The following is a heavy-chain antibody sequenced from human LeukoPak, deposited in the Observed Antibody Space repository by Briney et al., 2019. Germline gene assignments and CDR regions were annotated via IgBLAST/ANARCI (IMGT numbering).Heavy chain of an antibody. CDR1: GFTFNTYS. V-gene: IGHV3-21*06. CDR2: IDSSGGYM. CDR3: LSRGRRDY. Sequence: PWGSLRLSCEASGFTFNTYSMNWARQAPGKGLEWVSSIDSSGGYMFYADSVKGRFIISRDNAKDSLYLQMNSLRVEDTAVYYCLSRGRRDYWGQGTLVTVSS. J-gene: IGHJ4*02.